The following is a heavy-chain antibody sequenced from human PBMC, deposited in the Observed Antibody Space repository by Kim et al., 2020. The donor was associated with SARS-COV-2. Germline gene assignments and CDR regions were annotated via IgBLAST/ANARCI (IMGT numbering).Heavy chain of an antibody. D-gene: IGHD2-8*01. J-gene: IGHJ4*02. CDR3: ARDTGPMVYATYLFDY. V-gene: IGHV3-33*01. Sequence: GGSLRLSCAASGFTFSSYGMHWVRQAPGKGLEWVAVIWYDGSNKYYADSVKGRFTISRDNSKNTLYLQMNSLRAEDTAVYYCARDTGPMVYATYLFDYWGQGTLVTVSS. CDR1: GFTFSSYG. CDR2: IWYDGSNK.